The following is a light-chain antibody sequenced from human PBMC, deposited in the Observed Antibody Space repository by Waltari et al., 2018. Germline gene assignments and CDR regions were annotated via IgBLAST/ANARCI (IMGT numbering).Light chain of an antibody. Sequence: QSVLTQPPSASGTPGQRVTISCSGSSSNIGSNYVNWYQQLPGTAPKLLIYSSKRRPSGVPDRFPGSKSGTSTSLAISGLQSEDEADYYCTGWDDSLNGVVFGGGTKLTVL. J-gene: IGLJ2*01. CDR1: SSNIGSNY. CDR3: TGWDDSLNGVV. V-gene: IGLV1-44*01. CDR2: SSK.